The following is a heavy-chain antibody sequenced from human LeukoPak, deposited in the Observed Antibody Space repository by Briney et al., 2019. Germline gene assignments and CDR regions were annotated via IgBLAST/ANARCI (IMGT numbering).Heavy chain of an antibody. CDR2: IYTRGST. Sequence: SETLSLTCTVSGGSLSNYYWSWLRQPGGKGLEWIGRIYTRGSTNYNPFIASRGTISIDKSNNQFSLRLTSVTAADAAVYYCAGVPLAAAASVSWGPGNLVTVSS. D-gene: IGHD6-13*01. CDR3: AGVPLAAAASVS. J-gene: IGHJ5*02. CDR1: GGSLSNYY. V-gene: IGHV4-4*07.